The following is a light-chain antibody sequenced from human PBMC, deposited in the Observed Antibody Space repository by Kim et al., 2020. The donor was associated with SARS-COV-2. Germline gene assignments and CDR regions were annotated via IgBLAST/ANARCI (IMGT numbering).Light chain of an antibody. J-gene: IGKJ4*01. Sequence: SASVGDRVTIPCRASQCISNYLAWYQQKPGKVPTRLIYATSALQSGVPSRFSGSGSGTDFTLTISSLQPGDVATYYCQKYNRAPLTFGGGTKLEIK. V-gene: IGKV1-27*01. CDR2: ATS. CDR3: QKYNRAPLT. CDR1: QCISNY.